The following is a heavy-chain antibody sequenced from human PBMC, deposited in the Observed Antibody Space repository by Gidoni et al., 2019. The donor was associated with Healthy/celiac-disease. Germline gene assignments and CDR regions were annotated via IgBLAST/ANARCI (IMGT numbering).Heavy chain of an antibody. V-gene: IGHV1-2*02. CDR1: GYTFTGYY. CDR3: ARGGIEYYYYYGMDV. D-gene: IGHD3-16*01. Sequence: QVQLVQSGAEVKKPGASVKVSCKASGYTFTGYYMHWVRQAPVQGLEWMGWINPNSGGTNDAQKFQGRVTMTRDTSISTAYMELSRLSSDDTAVYYCARGGIEYYYYYGMDVWGQGTTVTVSS. CDR2: INPNSGGT. J-gene: IGHJ6*02.